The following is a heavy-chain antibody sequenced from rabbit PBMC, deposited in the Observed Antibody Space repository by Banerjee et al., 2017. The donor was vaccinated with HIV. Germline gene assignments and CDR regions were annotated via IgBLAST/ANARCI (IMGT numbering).Heavy chain of an antibody. Sequence: QEQLVESGGGLVQPEGFLTLTCTASGFSFSSGYYMCWVRQAPGKGLEWIACIYTSSSGSTYYASWAKGRFTISKTSSTTVTLQMTSLTAADTATYFCARERGYAGYGDGGCVTGYGMDLWGQGTLVTVS. V-gene: IGHV1S45*01. J-gene: IGHJ6*01. D-gene: IGHD6-1*01. CDR3: ARERGYAGYGDGGCVTGYGMDL. CDR1: GFSFSSGYY. CDR2: IYTSSSGST.